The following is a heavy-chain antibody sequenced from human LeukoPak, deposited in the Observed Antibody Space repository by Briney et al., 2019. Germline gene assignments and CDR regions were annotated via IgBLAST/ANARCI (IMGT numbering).Heavy chain of an antibody. CDR2: ISGSGGNT. V-gene: IGHV3-23*01. CDR3: AKDLRGTYAFDI. J-gene: IGHJ3*02. D-gene: IGHD1-26*01. Sequence: TGGSLRLSCAASGFTFSSYGMSWVRQAPGKGLEWVSAISGSGGNTYYADSVKGRFTISRDNSKNTLYLQMNSLRAEDTAVYYCAKDLRGTYAFDIWGQGTMVTVSS. CDR1: GFTFSSYG.